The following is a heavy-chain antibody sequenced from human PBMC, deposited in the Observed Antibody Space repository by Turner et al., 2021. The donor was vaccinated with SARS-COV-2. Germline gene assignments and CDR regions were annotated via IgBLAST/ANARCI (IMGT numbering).Heavy chain of an antibody. CDR1: GFTFSDHW. CDR3: TRRGIAAAGNDY. CDR2: ISDDGSSA. Sequence: VQLVESRGDFVHPGGSLRLSCVGSGFTFSDHWMHWVRQGPGKGVVWGSRISDDGSSASYGGSVRGRFTVSRDNAKNTLYLQMNSLRPDDTGVYYCTRRGIAAAGNDYWGQGTLVTVSS. J-gene: IGHJ4*02. V-gene: IGHV3-74*01. D-gene: IGHD6-13*01.